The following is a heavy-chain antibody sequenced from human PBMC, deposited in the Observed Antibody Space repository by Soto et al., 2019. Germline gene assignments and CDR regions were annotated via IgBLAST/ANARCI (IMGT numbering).Heavy chain of an antibody. Sequence: DAQLVESGGGLVQPGKSLRISCVASGFTFDDHTMHWVRQAPGRGLEWVSCISWNSAIIGYADSVKGRFTISRDNAKNSLYLRMDSLRPEDTAVYYCTKDTHSPSGYFEAFDVWGQGTKVTVSS. D-gene: IGHD3-22*01. CDR1: GFTFDDHT. V-gene: IGHV3-9*01. CDR3: TKDTHSPSGYFEAFDV. J-gene: IGHJ3*01. CDR2: ISWNSAII.